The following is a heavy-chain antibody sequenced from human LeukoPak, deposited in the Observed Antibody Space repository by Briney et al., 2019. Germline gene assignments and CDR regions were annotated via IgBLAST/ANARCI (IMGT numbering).Heavy chain of an antibody. CDR3: ARPYYYDSRIDP. J-gene: IGHJ5*02. CDR2: MYYSGST. Sequence: SETLSLTCTVSGGSISSSNYYWGCIRQPPGKGLEWIAYMYYSGSTYYNPSLKSRVTMSADTSKNQLSLKLSSVTAADTAVYYCARPYYYDSRIDPWGQGILVTVSS. CDR1: GGSISSSNYY. V-gene: IGHV4-30-4*08. D-gene: IGHD3-22*01.